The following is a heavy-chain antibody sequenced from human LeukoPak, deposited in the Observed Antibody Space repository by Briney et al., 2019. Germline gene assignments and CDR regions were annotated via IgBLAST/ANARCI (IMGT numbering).Heavy chain of an antibody. CDR1: GFTFSSYS. Sequence: GGSLRLSCAASGFTFSSYSMNWVRQAPGKGLEWVSSISSSSSYIYYADSVKGRFTISRDNAKNSLYLQTNSLRAEDTAVYYCARGCGGDCYSDAFDIWGQGTMVTVSS. D-gene: IGHD2-21*02. J-gene: IGHJ3*02. CDR3: ARGCGGDCYSDAFDI. CDR2: ISSSSSYI. V-gene: IGHV3-21*01.